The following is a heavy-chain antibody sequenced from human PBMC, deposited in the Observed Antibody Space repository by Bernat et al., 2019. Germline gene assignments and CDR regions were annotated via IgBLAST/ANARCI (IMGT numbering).Heavy chain of an antibody. J-gene: IGHJ6*03. CDR3: ARVTRGDMDV. D-gene: IGHD3-10*01. Sequence: QVQLQESGPGLVKPSETLSLTCTVSGGSISSYYWSWIRQPPGKGLEWIGYIYYSGSTNYNPSLKSRVTISVDTSKNPVSLELSTVSAADTAVYYCARVTRGDMDVWGKGTTVTVSS. CDR1: GGSISSYY. V-gene: IGHV4-59*01. CDR2: IYYSGST.